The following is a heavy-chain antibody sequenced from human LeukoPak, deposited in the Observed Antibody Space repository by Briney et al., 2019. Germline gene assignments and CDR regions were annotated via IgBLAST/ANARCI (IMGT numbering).Heavy chain of an antibody. CDR2: IWYDGSNK. D-gene: IGHD3-3*01. CDR3: AKGAVPFREIFGVVTDYYYYMDV. J-gene: IGHJ6*03. CDR1: GFTFSSYG. V-gene: IGHV3-33*06. Sequence: GGSLRLSCAASGFTFSSYGMHWVRQAPGKGLEWVAAIWYDGSNKYYADSVKGRFTISRDNSKNTLYLQMNSLRAEDTAVYYCAKGAVPFREIFGVVTDYYYYMDVWGKGTTVTVSS.